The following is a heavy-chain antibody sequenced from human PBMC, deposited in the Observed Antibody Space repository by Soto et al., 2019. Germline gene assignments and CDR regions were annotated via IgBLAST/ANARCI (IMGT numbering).Heavy chain of an antibody. Sequence: ASVKVSCKASGYTFTSYGISWVRQAPGQGLEWMGWISAYNGNTNYAQKLQGRVTMTTDTSTGTAYMEPRSPRSDDTAVYYCARDETWRYCSSTGCLSSFDPWGQGTLVTGSS. J-gene: IGHJ5*02. CDR2: ISAYNGNT. V-gene: IGHV1-18*01. D-gene: IGHD2-2*01. CDR3: ARDETWRYCSSTGCLSSFDP. CDR1: GYTFTSYG.